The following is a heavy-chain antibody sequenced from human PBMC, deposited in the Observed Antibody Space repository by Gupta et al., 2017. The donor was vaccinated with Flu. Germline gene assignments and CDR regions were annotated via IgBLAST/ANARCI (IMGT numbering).Heavy chain of an antibody. CDR3: AKDLGYCSGGICYFFDY. V-gene: IGHV3-23*01. Sequence: EVHLLESGGGLVQPGGSLRLSCSASGFTFTTYAMSWVRQAPGKGLELVSTISGSGGTTYYRDSVRGRFTISRDNSKNTLYMQINSLRAEDTAIYYCAKDLGYCSGGICYFFDYWGRGTLVTVSS. D-gene: IGHD2-15*01. CDR1: GFTFTTYA. CDR2: ISGSGGTT. J-gene: IGHJ4*02.